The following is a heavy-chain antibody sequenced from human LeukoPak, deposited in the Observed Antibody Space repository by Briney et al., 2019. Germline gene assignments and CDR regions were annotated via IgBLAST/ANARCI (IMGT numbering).Heavy chain of an antibody. CDR2: IYYTGST. V-gene: IGHV4-30-2*01. Sequence: PSQTLSLTCAVSGGSISSGGYSWSWIRQPPGKGLEWIGYIYYTGSTNYNPSLKSRVTMSVDTSKNQFSLKLSSVTAADTAVYYCARATRKYSSPIKNYYYYYMDVWGKGTTVTVSS. D-gene: IGHD6-6*01. CDR3: ARATRKYSSPIKNYYYYYMDV. J-gene: IGHJ6*03. CDR1: GGSISSGGYS.